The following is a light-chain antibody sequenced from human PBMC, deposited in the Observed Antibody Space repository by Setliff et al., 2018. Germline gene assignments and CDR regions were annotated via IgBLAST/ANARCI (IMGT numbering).Light chain of an antibody. CDR1: SSDVGGYKY. V-gene: IGLV2-11*01. J-gene: IGLJ1*01. CDR3: CSYAGSYTSLYV. CDR2: DVS. Sequence: QSVLTQPRSVSGSPGQSVTISCTGTSSDVGGYKYVSWYQQHPGKAPKLMIYDVSKRPSGVPDRCSGSKSGNTASLTISGLQAEDEADYYCCSYAGSYTSLYVFGTGTKVTVL.